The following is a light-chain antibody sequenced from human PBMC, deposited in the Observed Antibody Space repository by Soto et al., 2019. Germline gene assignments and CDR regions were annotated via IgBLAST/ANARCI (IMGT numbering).Light chain of an antibody. Sequence: QSALTQPPSASWSPGQSVTISCTGTSSDVGGYNSVSWYQQHPGRAPKLLIYEVNKRPSGVPDRFSDSKSDNTASLTVSGLQAEDEADYYCTSYAGSRNLVFGGGTKLTVL. CDR1: SSDVGGYNS. CDR2: EVN. J-gene: IGLJ3*02. V-gene: IGLV2-8*01. CDR3: TSYAGSRNLV.